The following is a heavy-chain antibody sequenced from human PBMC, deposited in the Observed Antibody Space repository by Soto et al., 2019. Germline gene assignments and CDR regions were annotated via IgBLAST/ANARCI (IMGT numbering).Heavy chain of an antibody. V-gene: IGHV1-69*13. J-gene: IGHJ4*02. CDR2: IIPIFGTA. CDR1: GGTFSSYA. CDR3: ARAVLIAAAGMGGGYYFDY. Sequence: ASVKVSCKASGGTFSSYAISWVRQAPGQGLEWMGGIIPIFGTANYAQKFQGRVTITADESTSTAYMELSSLRSEDTAVYYCARAVLIAAAGMGGGYYFDYWGQGTLVTVSS. D-gene: IGHD6-13*01.